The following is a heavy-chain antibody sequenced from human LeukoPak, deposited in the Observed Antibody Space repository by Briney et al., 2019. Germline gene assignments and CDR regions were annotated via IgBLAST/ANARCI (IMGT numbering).Heavy chain of an antibody. Sequence: PSETLSLTCTVSGGSISSYYWSWIRQPPGKGLEWIGYIYYSGSTNYNPSLKSRVTISVDTSKNQFSLKLSSVTAADTAVYYCARAPSSGYWGRGNWFDPWGQGTLVTVSS. V-gene: IGHV4-59*01. CDR2: IYYSGST. CDR3: ARAPSSGYWGRGNWFDP. CDR1: GGSISSYY. J-gene: IGHJ5*02. D-gene: IGHD3-22*01.